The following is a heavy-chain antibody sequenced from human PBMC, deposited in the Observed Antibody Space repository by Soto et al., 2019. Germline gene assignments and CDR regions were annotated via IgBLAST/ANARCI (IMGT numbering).Heavy chain of an antibody. CDR2: ISAYNGNT. CDR1: GYTFTSYG. CDR3: ARDQYIVVVPAASGGSYCFDP. J-gene: IGHJ5*02. D-gene: IGHD2-2*01. V-gene: IGHV1-18*01. Sequence: QVQLVQSGAEVKKPGASVKVSCKASGYTFTSYGISWVRQAPGQGLEWMGWISAYNGNTNYAQKLQGRVTMTTDTSTSTAYMELRSLRSDDTAVYYCARDQYIVVVPAASGGSYCFDPWGQGTLVTVSS.